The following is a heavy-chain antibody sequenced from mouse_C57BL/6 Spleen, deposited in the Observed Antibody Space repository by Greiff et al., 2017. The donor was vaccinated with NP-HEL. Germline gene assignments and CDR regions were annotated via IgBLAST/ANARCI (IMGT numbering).Heavy chain of an antibody. J-gene: IGHJ3*01. V-gene: IGHV1-63*01. Sequence: QVQLQQSGAELVRPGTSVKMSCKASGYTFTNYWIGWAKQRPGHGLEWIGDIYPGGGYTNYNEKFKGKATLTADKSSSTAYMQFSSLTSEDSAIYYCARYSSQAWFAYWGQGTLVTVSA. D-gene: IGHD3-1*01. CDR1: GYTFTNYW. CDR2: IYPGGGYT. CDR3: ARYSSQAWFAY.